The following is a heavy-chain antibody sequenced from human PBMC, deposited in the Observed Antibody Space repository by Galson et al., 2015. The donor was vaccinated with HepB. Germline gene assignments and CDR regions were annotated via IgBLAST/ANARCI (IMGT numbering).Heavy chain of an antibody. CDR3: ARDSGNGGSQD. J-gene: IGHJ4*02. V-gene: IGHV3-33*01. CDR2: IWYDGTYK. Sequence: SLRLSCAASGFIFSNYGMQWVRQAPGKGLEWVAHIWYDGTYKHPADSVKGRFTISRDNAKNTLFLQMNSLRAEDTAVYYCARDSGNGGSQDWGQGTLVSVSS. CDR1: GFIFSNYG. D-gene: IGHD2-8*01.